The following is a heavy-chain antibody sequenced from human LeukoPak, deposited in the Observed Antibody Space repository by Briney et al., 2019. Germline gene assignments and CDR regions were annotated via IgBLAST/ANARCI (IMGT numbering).Heavy chain of an antibody. V-gene: IGHV3-23*01. CDR3: AKKRSGEMATIYYFDY. CDR1: GFTSGIYA. CDR2: FSGGGDS. D-gene: IGHD5-24*01. Sequence: PGGSLRLSCAVSGFTSGIYAVSWVRQAPGKGLEWVSAFSGGGDSYYADSVRGRFTISRDNSKKILYLQMNSLRAEDTAVYYCAKKRSGEMATIYYFDYWGQGTLVTVSS. J-gene: IGHJ4*02.